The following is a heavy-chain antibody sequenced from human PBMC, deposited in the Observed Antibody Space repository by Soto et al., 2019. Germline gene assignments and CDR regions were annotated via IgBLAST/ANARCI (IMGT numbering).Heavy chain of an antibody. CDR3: ARWVRAPIYGDYDEGYYYYGMDV. V-gene: IGHV4-61*05. CDR1: GGSISSSSYY. J-gene: IGHJ6*02. D-gene: IGHD4-17*01. CDR2: IYYSGST. Sequence: PSETLSLTCTVSGGSISSSSYYWGWIRQPPGKGLEWIGYIYYSGSTNHNPSLKSRVTISVDSSNNQFSLKLSSVTAADTAVYYCARWVRAPIYGDYDEGYYYYGMDVWGQGTTVTVSS.